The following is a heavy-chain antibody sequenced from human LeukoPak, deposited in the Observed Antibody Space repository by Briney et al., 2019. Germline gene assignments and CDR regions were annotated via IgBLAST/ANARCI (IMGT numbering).Heavy chain of an antibody. V-gene: IGHV1-46*01. CDR3: ARTYSSSWSYCDS. CDR1: GSTFTRYY. J-gene: IGHJ4*02. CDR2: IIPSSGST. D-gene: IGHD6-13*01. Sequence: EASVKVSCKASGSTFTRYYIHWVRQAPGQGLDWMGMIIPSSGSTRFAQMFQDRVTMTRDTSTSAVYMELSSLTSEDTAMYYCARTYSSSWSYCDSWGQGTLVTVSS.